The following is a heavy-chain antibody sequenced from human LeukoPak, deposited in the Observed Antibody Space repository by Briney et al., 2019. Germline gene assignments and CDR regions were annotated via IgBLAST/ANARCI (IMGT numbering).Heavy chain of an antibody. V-gene: IGHV3-21*01. Sequence: GGSLRLSCAASGFTFSSYWMHWVRQAPGKGLEWVSSISSSSSYIYYADSVKGRFTISRDNAKNSLYLQMNSLRAEDTAVYYCARDPYSGGYGDYYYYYMDLWGQGTTVTISS. J-gene: IGHJ6*03. CDR3: ARDPYSGGYGDYYYYYMDL. D-gene: IGHD1-26*01. CDR2: ISSSSSYI. CDR1: GFTFSSYW.